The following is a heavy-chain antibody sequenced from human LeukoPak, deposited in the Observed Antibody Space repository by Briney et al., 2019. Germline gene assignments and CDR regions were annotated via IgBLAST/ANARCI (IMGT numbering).Heavy chain of an antibody. Sequence: SETLSLTCTVSGVSVSSGNYYWSWIRQPPGKGLECIGYIYNSGSTNYNPSLKSRVTISVDTSKNQFSLKPSSVTAADTAVYYCARGTPVTVGPNYWGQGTLVTVSS. J-gene: IGHJ4*02. D-gene: IGHD2-21*02. CDR3: ARGTPVTVGPNY. CDR1: GVSVSSGNYY. CDR2: IYNSGST. V-gene: IGHV4-61*01.